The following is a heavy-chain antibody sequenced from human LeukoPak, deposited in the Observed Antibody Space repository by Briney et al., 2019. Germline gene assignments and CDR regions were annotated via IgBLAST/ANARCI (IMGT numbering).Heavy chain of an antibody. V-gene: IGHV3-30*18. J-gene: IGHJ4*02. CDR2: ISYDGGSK. CDR3: AKGGETVATFDYFDY. Sequence: GRSLRLSCAASGFTFSNYGMNWVRQAPGKGLEWVAVISYDGGSKYYADSLKGRFSISRDNSKNTLYLQMNSLRVEDTAVYYCAKGGETVATFDYFDYWGQGTLVTVSS. D-gene: IGHD5-12*01. CDR1: GFTFSNYG.